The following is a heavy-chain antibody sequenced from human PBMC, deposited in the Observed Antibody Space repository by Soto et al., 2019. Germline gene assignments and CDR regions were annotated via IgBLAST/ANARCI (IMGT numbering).Heavy chain of an antibody. Sequence: QVHLVESGGGVVQPGRSLRLSCAASGFTFSSYVMHWVRQAPGKGLEWVALISYDGTNKYYADSVKGRFTISRDNSKNTLYLQMNSLRAEDKAVYYCARDLPAYCGDDCSRYWGQGTLVTVSS. J-gene: IGHJ4*02. CDR3: ARDLPAYCGDDCSRY. CDR1: GFTFSSYV. CDR2: ISYDGTNK. V-gene: IGHV3-30-3*01. D-gene: IGHD2-21*02.